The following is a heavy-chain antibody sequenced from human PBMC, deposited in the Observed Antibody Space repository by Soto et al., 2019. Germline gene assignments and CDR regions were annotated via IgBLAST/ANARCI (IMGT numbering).Heavy chain of an antibody. Sequence: ASVKVSCKASGGTFSSYAISWVRQAPGQGLEWMGGIIPIFGTANYAQKFQGRVTITADKSTSTAYMELSSLRSEDTAVYYCARGPSSIAARPYYYYGMDVWGQGTTVTVSS. CDR1: GGTFSSYA. CDR2: IIPIFGTA. CDR3: ARGPSSIAARPYYYYGMDV. D-gene: IGHD6-6*01. J-gene: IGHJ6*02. V-gene: IGHV1-69*06.